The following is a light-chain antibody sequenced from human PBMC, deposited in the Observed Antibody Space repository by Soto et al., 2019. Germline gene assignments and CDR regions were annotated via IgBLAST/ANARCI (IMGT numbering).Light chain of an antibody. J-gene: IGLJ3*02. V-gene: IGLV2-14*01. CDR1: SSDVGNSNF. CDR3: NSYTSSSTWV. CDR2: DVT. Sequence: QSVLTQPASVSGSPGQSITISCTGTSSDVGNSNFVSWFQQHPGKAPKLIIYDVTNRPSGVSDRFSGSKSGYTASLTISGLQAEDEADYYCNSYTSSSTWVFGGGTKVTVL.